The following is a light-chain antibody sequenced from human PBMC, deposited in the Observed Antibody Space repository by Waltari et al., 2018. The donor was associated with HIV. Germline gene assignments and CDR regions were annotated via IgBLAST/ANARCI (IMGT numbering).Light chain of an antibody. Sequence: DIQMTQSPSPLSASVGDRVTITCRASQSISTWLAWYQQKPGKAPKLLIYKASSLESGVPSRFSGSGSGTEFTLTISSLQPDDFATYYCQKFNSFFGPGTKVDI. J-gene: IGKJ3*01. CDR1: QSISTW. CDR2: KAS. CDR3: QKFNSF. V-gene: IGKV1-5*03.